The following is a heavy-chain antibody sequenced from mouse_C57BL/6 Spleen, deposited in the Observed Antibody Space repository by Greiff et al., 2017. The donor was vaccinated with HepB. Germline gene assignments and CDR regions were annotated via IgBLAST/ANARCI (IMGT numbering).Heavy chain of an antibody. J-gene: IGHJ2*01. Sequence: QVQLQQSGAELARPGASVKLSCKASGYTFTSYGISWVKQRTGQGLEWIGEIYPRSGNTYYNEKFKGKATLTADKSSSTAYMELCSLTSEDSAVYFCASSGYDDGYFDYWGQGTTLTVSS. V-gene: IGHV1-81*01. CDR1: GYTFTSYG. D-gene: IGHD2-2*01. CDR3: ASSGYDDGYFDY. CDR2: IYPRSGNT.